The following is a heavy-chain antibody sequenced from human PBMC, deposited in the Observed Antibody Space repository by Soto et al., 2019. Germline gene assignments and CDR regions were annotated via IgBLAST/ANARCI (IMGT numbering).Heavy chain of an antibody. D-gene: IGHD4-17*01. Sequence: SATLSLTCTVFGGSVSIGDYLWSWIRQRPGQGLEWIGYIHDSGNTYYNPSLKSRVTISLDTSKNQFSLKVTSMTAADTAVYFCARARGGDAGDYASLFDRWGQGNLVTVSS. CDR3: ARARGGDAGDYASLFDR. CDR1: GGSVSIGDYL. CDR2: IHDSGNT. V-gene: IGHV4-30-4*01. J-gene: IGHJ5*02.